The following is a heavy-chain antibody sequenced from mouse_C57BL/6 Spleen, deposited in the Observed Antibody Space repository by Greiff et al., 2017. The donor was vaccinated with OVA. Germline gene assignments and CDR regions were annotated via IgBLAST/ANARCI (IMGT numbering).Heavy chain of an antibody. CDR3: ARPLTGKGYFDY. Sequence: EVKLVEPGGDLVKPGGSLKLSCAASGFTFSSYGMSWVRQTPDKRLEWVATISSGGSYTYYPDSVKGRFTISRDNAKNTLYLQMSSLKSEDTAMYYCARPLTGKGYFDYWGQGTTLTVSS. CDR2: ISSGGSYT. J-gene: IGHJ2*01. D-gene: IGHD4-1*01. V-gene: IGHV5-6*02. CDR1: GFTFSSYG.